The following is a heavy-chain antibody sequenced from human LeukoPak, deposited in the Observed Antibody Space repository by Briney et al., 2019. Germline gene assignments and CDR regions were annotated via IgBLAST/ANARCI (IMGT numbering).Heavy chain of an antibody. V-gene: IGHV3-30*18. CDR3: AKEDTNSGDY. Sequence: AGGSLRLSCAASGFTFSTYGMHWVRQAPGKGLEWVALISFDGSNKYYADSVKGRFTISRDNSRNTLYLQMNSLRTEDTAVYYCAKEDTNSGDYWGQGTLVTVSS. CDR1: GFTFSTYG. D-gene: IGHD1-1*01. J-gene: IGHJ4*02. CDR2: ISFDGSNK.